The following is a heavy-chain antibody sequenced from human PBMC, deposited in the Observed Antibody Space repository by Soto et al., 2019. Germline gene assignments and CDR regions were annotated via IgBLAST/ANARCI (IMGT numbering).Heavy chain of an antibody. CDR2: IVVGSGNT. CDR3: AAEKYYYGSSGYYIAPPYYYYGMDV. J-gene: IGHJ6*02. Sequence: SVKVSCKASGFTFTISAMQWVRQARGQRLEWIGWIVVGSGNTNYAQKFQERVTITRDMSTSTAYMELSSLRSEDTAVYYCAAEKYYYGSSGYYIAPPYYYYGMDVWGQGTTVTVSS. CDR1: GFTFTISA. V-gene: IGHV1-58*02. D-gene: IGHD3-22*01.